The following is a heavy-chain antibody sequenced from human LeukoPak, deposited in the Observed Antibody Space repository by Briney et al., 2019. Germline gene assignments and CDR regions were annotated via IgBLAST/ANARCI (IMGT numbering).Heavy chain of an antibody. D-gene: IGHD3-16*02. CDR2: INPNSGGT. CDR3: ARDSYDYVWGSYRPTNYFDY. CDR1: GYTFTGYY. Sequence: ASVKVSCKASGYTFTGYYMHWVRQAPGQGLEWMGWINPNSGGTNYAQKFQGRVTMTRDTSISTAYMELSRLRSDDTAVYYCARDSYDYVWGSYRPTNYFDYWGQGTLVTVSS. J-gene: IGHJ4*02. V-gene: IGHV1-2*02.